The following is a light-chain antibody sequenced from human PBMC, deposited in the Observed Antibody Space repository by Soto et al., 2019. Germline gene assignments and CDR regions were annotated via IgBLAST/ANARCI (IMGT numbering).Light chain of an antibody. CDR3: HQRSNWPPS. J-gene: IGKJ3*01. CDR1: QSVSSL. CDR2: DAP. Sequence: EIVLTQSPATLSLSPGERATLSCRASQSVSSLLAWYQQKPGQAPRLLIYDAPNRATGIPARFSGSGSGTDFTLTISSLEPEDFAIYYCHQRSNWPPSFGPGTKV. V-gene: IGKV3-11*01.